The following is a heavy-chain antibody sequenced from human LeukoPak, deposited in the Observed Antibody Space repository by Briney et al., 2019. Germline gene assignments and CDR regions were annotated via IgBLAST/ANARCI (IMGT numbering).Heavy chain of an antibody. V-gene: IGHV3-74*01. CDR1: GFTFSNYW. J-gene: IGHJ4*02. D-gene: IGHD6-19*01. CDR2: ISGDGITT. CDR3: AKHLGDTSGWDY. Sequence: GGSLRLSCAASGFTFSNYWMYWVRQAPGRGPLWVSRISGDGITTYYAGSVKGRFTISRDNAKNTLYLQMHSLRAEDSAVYYCAKHLGDTSGWDYWGQGTLVTVSS.